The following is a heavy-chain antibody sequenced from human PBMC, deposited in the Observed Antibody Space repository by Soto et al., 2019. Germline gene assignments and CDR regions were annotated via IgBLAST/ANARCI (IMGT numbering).Heavy chain of an antibody. D-gene: IGHD2-21*02. CDR1: GFTFSSYA. V-gene: IGHV3-23*01. J-gene: IGHJ6*02. CDR2: TSGSGGST. CDR3: AKVLLPPYCGGDCYSLYYYGMDV. Sequence: GGSLRLSCAASGFTFSSYAMSWVRQAPGKGLEWVSATSGSGGSTYYADSVKGRFTISRDNSKNTLYLQMNSLRAEDTAVYYCAKVLLPPYCGGDCYSLYYYGMDVWGQGTTVTVSS.